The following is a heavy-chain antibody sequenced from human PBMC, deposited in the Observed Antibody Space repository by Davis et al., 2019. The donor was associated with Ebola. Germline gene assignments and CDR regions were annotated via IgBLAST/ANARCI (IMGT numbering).Heavy chain of an antibody. CDR2: ISGYNGDT. CDR3: ARDRCSGASCSYYYYAMDV. V-gene: IGHV1-18*01. D-gene: IGHD2-15*01. J-gene: IGHJ6*02. Sequence: AASVKVSCKASGYTFTRYGISWLRQAPGQGLEWMGWISGYNGDTNHAQKFQGRVTMTRDTSISTAYMELSRLRSDDTAVYFCARDRCSGASCSYYYYAMDVWGQGTTVTVSS. CDR1: GYTFTRYG.